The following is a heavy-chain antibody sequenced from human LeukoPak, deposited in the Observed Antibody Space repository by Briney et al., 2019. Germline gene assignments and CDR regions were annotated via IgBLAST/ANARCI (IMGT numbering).Heavy chain of an antibody. CDR3: AKVGERIQHYWYFDL. CDR2: IYYSGST. CDR1: GGSISSYY. D-gene: IGHD1-26*01. Sequence: SETLSLTCTVSGGSISSYYWSWIRQPPGKGLEWIGYIYYSGSTNYNPSLKSRVTISVDTSKNQFSLKLSSVTAADTAVYYCAKVGERIQHYWYFDLWGRGTLVTVSS. V-gene: IGHV4-59*08. J-gene: IGHJ2*01.